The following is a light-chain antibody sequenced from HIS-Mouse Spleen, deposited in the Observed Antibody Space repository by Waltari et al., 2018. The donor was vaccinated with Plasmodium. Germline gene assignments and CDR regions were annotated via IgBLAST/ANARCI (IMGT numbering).Light chain of an antibody. V-gene: IGLV3-10*01. J-gene: IGLJ3*02. CDR3: YSTDSSGNHRV. CDR2: EDS. CDR1: ALPKKY. Sequence: SYELTQPPSVSVSPGQTARITCSGDALPKKYAYWYQQKSGQAPVLVIYEDSKRPSGIPEEFSGYSSGTMATLTISGAQVEDEADYYCYSTDSSGNHRVFGGGTKLTVL.